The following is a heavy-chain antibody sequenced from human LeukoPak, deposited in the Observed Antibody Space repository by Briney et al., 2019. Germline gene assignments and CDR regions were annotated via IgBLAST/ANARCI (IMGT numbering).Heavy chain of an antibody. V-gene: IGHV1-46*01. CDR3: ARDNSVVDIVWWFDP. D-gene: IGHD2-15*01. CDR2: INPSGSST. CDR1: GYSFTSHY. J-gene: IGHJ5*02. Sequence: ASVKVSCKASGYSFTSHYMHWVRQAPGQGLEWMGLINPSGSSTLYAQKFQGRVTMTRDMSTTTDYMELSGLRSEDTAVYYCARDNSVVDIVWWFDPWGQGTLVTVSS.